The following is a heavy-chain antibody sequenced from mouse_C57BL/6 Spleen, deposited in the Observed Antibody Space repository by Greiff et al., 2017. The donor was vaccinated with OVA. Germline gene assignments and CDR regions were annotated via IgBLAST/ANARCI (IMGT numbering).Heavy chain of an antibody. Sequence: QVQLQQPGAELVRPGSSVKLSCKASGYTFTSYWMHWVKQRPIQGLEWIGNIDPSDSETHYNQQFKDKATLTVDKSSSTAYMQLSSLTSEDSAVYYCARCPHYYGSSSYAMDYWGQGTSVTVSS. J-gene: IGHJ4*01. CDR3: ARCPHYYGSSSYAMDY. CDR2: IDPSDSET. V-gene: IGHV1-52*01. CDR1: GYTFTSYW. D-gene: IGHD1-1*01.